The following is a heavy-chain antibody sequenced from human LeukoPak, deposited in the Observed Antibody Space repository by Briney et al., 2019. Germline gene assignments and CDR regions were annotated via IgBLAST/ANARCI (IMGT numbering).Heavy chain of an antibody. CDR1: GGSISSYY. J-gene: IGHJ4*02. V-gene: IGHV4-59*01. CDR3: ARRRGSGLDY. D-gene: IGHD3-10*01. CDR2: IYYSGTT. Sequence: SETLSLTCTVSGGSISSYYWSWIRQPPGKGLEWIGYIYYSGTTNYNPSLKSRVTISVDTSKNQLSLKLSSVTAADTAVYYCARRRGSGLDYWGQGTLVTVSS.